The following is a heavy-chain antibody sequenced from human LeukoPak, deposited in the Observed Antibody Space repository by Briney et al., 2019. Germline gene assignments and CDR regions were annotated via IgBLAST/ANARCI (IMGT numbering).Heavy chain of an antibody. Sequence: GGSLRLSCAASGFTFSSYAMSWVRQAPGKGLEWVSAISGSGGSTYYADSVKGRFTISRDNSRNTLYMQMNSLRAEDTAIYFCARGNCTSSSCYIAGPFDIWGQGTVVTVSP. CDR2: ISGSGGST. D-gene: IGHD2-2*02. CDR1: GFTFSSYA. J-gene: IGHJ3*02. CDR3: ARGNCTSSSCYIAGPFDI. V-gene: IGHV3-23*01.